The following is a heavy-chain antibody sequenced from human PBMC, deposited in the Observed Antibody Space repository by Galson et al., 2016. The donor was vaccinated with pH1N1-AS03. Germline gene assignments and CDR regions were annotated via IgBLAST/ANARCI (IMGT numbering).Heavy chain of an antibody. D-gene: IGHD5/OR15-5a*01. CDR2: ITGSGGTT. J-gene: IGHJ4*02. CDR1: GFTFSSFV. Sequence: SLRLSCAAPGFTFSSFVMSWVRQAPGKGLEWVAAITGSGGTTYYGDSVKGRFTVSRDNSNNTLYLELNSLRAGDTAIYYCAKDLRSKIKVSGFDYWGQGALVTVSS. V-gene: IGHV3-23*01. CDR3: AKDLRSKIKVSGFDY.